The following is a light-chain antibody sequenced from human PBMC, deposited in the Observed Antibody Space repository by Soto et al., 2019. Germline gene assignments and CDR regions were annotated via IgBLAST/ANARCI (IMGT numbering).Light chain of an antibody. CDR3: QKYNSAPFT. V-gene: IGKV1-27*01. CDR1: QGISNY. J-gene: IGKJ3*01. Sequence: DIQMTQSPSSLSASVGDRVAITCRASQGISNYLAWYQQKPGKVPKLLIYAASTLQSGVTSRFSGSGSRTDFTLTMSSLQPEDVAIYYCQKYNSAPFTFGPGTKVDIK. CDR2: AAS.